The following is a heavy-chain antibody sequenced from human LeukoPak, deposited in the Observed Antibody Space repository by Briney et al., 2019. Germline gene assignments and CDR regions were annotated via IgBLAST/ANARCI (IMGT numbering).Heavy chain of an antibody. V-gene: IGHV3-21*01. Sequence: SGGSLRLSCAASGFTFSSYGMNWVRQAPGKGLEWVSSISSSSSYIYYADSVKGRFTISRDNAKNSLYLQMNSLRAEDTAVYYCARDYFRTEYSSSYDYWGQGTLVTVSS. CDR2: ISSSSSYI. J-gene: IGHJ4*02. CDR3: ARDYFRTEYSSSYDY. D-gene: IGHD6-6*01. CDR1: GFTFSSYG.